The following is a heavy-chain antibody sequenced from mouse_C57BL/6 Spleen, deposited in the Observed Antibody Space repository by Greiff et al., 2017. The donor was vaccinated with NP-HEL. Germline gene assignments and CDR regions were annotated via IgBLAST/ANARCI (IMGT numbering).Heavy chain of an antibody. CDR3: ARSPYDYDVNYFDY. CDR1: GYTFTSYW. Sequence: VQLQQSGAELVRPGSSVKLSCKASGYTFTSYWMHWVKQRPIQGLEWIGNIDPSDSETHYNQKFKDKATLTVDKSSSTAYMQPSSLTSEDSAVYYGARSPYDYDVNYFDYWGQGTTLTVSS. D-gene: IGHD2-4*01. J-gene: IGHJ2*01. CDR2: IDPSDSET. V-gene: IGHV1-52*01.